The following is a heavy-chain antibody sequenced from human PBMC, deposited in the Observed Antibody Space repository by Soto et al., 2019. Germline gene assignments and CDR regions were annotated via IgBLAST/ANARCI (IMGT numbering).Heavy chain of an antibody. CDR1: GGTFSSYA. D-gene: IGHD3-22*01. CDR2: IIPIFGTA. J-gene: IGHJ5*02. CDR3: ASLGGITMIVGVSDWFDP. Sequence: QVQLVQSGAEVKKPGSSVKVSCKASGGTFSSYAISWVRQAPGQGLEWMGGIIPIFGTANYAQKFQGRVTITADESTSTAYMELSSLRSEDTAAYYCASLGGITMIVGVSDWFDPWGQGTLVTVSS. V-gene: IGHV1-69*01.